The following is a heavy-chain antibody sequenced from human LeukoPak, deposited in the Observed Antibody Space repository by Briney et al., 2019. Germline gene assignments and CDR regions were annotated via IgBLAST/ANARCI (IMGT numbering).Heavy chain of an antibody. D-gene: IGHD3-10*01. CDR3: ARGGSGNFYQRFDY. V-gene: IGHV3-74*01. CDR2: INSDGSST. Sequence: GGSLRLSCAASGFTFSSYWMHWVRQVPGKGLVWVSRINSDGSSTSYADSVKGRFTISRDNAKNTLYVQMNSLRAEDTAVYYCARGGSGNFYQRFDYWGQGTLVTVSS. CDR1: GFTFSSYW. J-gene: IGHJ4*02.